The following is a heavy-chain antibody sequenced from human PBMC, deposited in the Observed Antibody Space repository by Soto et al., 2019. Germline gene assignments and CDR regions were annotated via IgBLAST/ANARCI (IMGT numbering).Heavy chain of an antibody. CDR3: TLSNYYESGIYPRALLDY. V-gene: IGHV3-15*07. Sequence: PGGSLRLSCAASGFTFTNAWMTWIRQVPGKGLEWVGRIQSKTDGATTDHAAHVKGRFTISRDDSKNTLYLDMNSLKTEDTALYSCTLSNYYESGIYPRALLDYGGRGTLATGSS. D-gene: IGHD3-10*01. CDR2: IQSKTDGATT. J-gene: IGHJ4*02. CDR1: GFTFTNAW.